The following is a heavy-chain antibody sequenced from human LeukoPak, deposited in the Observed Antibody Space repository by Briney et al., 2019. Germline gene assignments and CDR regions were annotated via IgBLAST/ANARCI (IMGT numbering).Heavy chain of an antibody. CDR1: GYSISSGYY. CDR3: ARLEWELPRGGWYFDY. Sequence: SETLSLTCAVSGYSISSGYYWGWIRQPPGKGLEWIGIIYHSGSTYYNPSLKSRVTISVDTSKNQFSLKLSSVTAADTAVYYCARLEWELPRGGWYFDYWGQGTLVTVSS. J-gene: IGHJ4*02. CDR2: IYHSGST. D-gene: IGHD1-26*01. V-gene: IGHV4-38-2*01.